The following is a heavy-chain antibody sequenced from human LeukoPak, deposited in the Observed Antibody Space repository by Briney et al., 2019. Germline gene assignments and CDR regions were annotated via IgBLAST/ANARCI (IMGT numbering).Heavy chain of an antibody. V-gene: IGHV4-59*01. J-gene: IGHJ4*02. CDR2: ISYSGNT. Sequence: PSETLSLTCTVSGGSISSYYWSWIRQPPGKGLEWIGYISYSGNTNYNPSLKSRVTISVDTSKNQFSLKLRSVTAADTAVYYCARIDLGYGGNPFDYWGQGSLVTVSS. D-gene: IGHD4-23*01. CDR3: ARIDLGYGGNPFDY. CDR1: GGSISSYY.